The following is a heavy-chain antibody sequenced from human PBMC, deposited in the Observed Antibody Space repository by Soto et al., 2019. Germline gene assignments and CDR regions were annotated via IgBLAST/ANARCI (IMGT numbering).Heavy chain of an antibody. CDR3: ARVDGSGTFPLLDY. CDR1: GASVSSGSDF. Sequence: SETLSLTCTVSGASVSSGSDFWSWIRQPPGKGLEWIGYIYHNGNTNYNPSLKSRVTISLDTSSNQFSLKLSSVTAADTAVYFCARVDGSGTFPLLDYWGQGILVTVSS. CDR2: IYHNGNT. V-gene: IGHV4-61*01. D-gene: IGHD3-10*01. J-gene: IGHJ4*02.